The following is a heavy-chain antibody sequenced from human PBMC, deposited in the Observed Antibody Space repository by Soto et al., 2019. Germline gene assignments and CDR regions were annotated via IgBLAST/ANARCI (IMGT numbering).Heavy chain of an antibody. CDR3: ARYDSSGYYWPYYYYGMDV. V-gene: IGHV3-21*01. CDR1: GFTFSSHS. CDR2: ISGSGTYT. J-gene: IGHJ6*02. Sequence: GGSLRLSCATSGFTFSSHSMNWVRQAPGKGLEWVSSISGSGTYTYFAESVKGRCTISRDNAKNSLYLQMNSLRAEDTAVYYCARYDSSGYYWPYYYYGMDVWGQGTTVTVSS. D-gene: IGHD3-22*01.